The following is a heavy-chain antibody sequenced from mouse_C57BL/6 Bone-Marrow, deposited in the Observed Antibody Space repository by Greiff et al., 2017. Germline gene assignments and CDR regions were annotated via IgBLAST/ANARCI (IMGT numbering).Heavy chain of an antibody. CDR1: GYTFTSYG. Sequence: QVQLQQPGAELVMPGASVKLSCKASGYTFTSYGISWVKQRTGQGLEWIGEIYPRSGNTYYNEKFKGKATLTADKSSSTAYMELRSLTSEDSAVYFCARGNYYAMDYWGQGTSVTVSS. D-gene: IGHD2-1*01. CDR3: ARGNYYAMDY. V-gene: IGHV1-81*01. J-gene: IGHJ4*01. CDR2: IYPRSGNT.